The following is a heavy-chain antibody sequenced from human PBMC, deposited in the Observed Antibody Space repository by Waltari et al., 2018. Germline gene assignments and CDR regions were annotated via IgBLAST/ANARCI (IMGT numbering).Heavy chain of an antibody. CDR3: ARDYCDRTNCHGMDV. Sequence: QVQLVESGGGVVQPGRSLRLSCAASEFTFSSYAMHWVRQAPGKGLEWVSVSSYNERNIYCVDSVKGRFTISRDNSKKMLYLQMNSLRAEDTAVYYCARDYCDRTNCHGMDVWGQGTTVTVSS. V-gene: IGHV3-30*04. CDR2: SSYNERNI. D-gene: IGHD3-22*01. J-gene: IGHJ6*02. CDR1: EFTFSSYA.